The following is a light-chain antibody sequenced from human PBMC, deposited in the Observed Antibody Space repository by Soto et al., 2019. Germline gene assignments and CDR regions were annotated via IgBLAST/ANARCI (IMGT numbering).Light chain of an antibody. V-gene: IGLV2-11*01. Sequence: QSVLTQPRSVSGSPGQSVTISCTGTSADVGRYNYVSWYQHHPGKAPQLIIYDVRERPSGVPDRFSGSKSGNTASLTLSGLQPDAEADYYCCSYAGTYTLVFGGGTKLTVL. CDR3: CSYAGTYTLV. CDR1: SADVGRYNY. CDR2: DVR. J-gene: IGLJ3*02.